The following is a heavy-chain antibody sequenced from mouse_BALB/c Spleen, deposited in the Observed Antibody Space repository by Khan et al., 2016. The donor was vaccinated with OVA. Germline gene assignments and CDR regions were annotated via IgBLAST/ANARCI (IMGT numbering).Heavy chain of an antibody. V-gene: IGHV9-2-1*01. CDR2: INTETGEP. CDR3: AKSTTPYYKMDY. CDR1: GYTFTDHS. D-gene: IGHD2-12*01. J-gene: IGHJ4*01. Sequence: QIQLVQSGPELKKPGETVKISCKASGYTFTDHSMHWVMQAPGKGLKWMGWINTETGEPTYADDFKGRFAFSLDTSASTAYLQINNLNNEDTTTYFVAKSTTPYYKMDYWGQGTSVIVSS.